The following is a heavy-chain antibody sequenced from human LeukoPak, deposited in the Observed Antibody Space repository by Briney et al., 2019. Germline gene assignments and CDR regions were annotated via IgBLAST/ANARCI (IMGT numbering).Heavy chain of an antibody. CDR3: AKGNKLGSYYFDY. D-gene: IGHD7-27*01. CDR1: GFTFDDYA. Sequence: GRSLRLSCAASGFTFDDYAMHWVRQAPGKGLERVSGISWNSGSIGYADSVKGRFTISRDNAKNSLYLQMNSLRAEDTALYYCAKGNKLGSYYFDYWGQGTLVTVSS. CDR2: ISWNSGSI. V-gene: IGHV3-9*01. J-gene: IGHJ4*02.